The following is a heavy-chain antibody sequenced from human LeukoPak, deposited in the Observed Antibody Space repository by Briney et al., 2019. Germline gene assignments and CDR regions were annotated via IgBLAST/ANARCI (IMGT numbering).Heavy chain of an antibody. V-gene: IGHV3-9*01. D-gene: IGHD6-13*01. J-gene: IGHJ3*02. CDR3: AKVSVIAAARGAFDI. Sequence: GRSLRLSCAASGFTFDDYAMHWVRQAPGKGLEWVSGIIWNSGSIGYADSVKGRFTISRDNAKNSLYLQMNSLRAEDTALYYCAKVSVIAAARGAFDIWGQGTVVTVSS. CDR1: GFTFDDYA. CDR2: IIWNSGSI.